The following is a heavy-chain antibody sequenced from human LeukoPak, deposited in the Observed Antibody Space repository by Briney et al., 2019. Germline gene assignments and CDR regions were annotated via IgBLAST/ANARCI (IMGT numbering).Heavy chain of an antibody. CDR1: GFTFSSYS. CDR3: ARGLLAYCGGDCYSHAYFQH. CDR2: ISSSSSYI. Sequence: PGGSLRLSCAASGFTFSSYSMNWVRQAPGKGLEWVSSISSSSSYIYYADSVKGRFTISRDNAKSSLYLQMNSLRAEDTAVYYCARGLLAYCGGDCYSHAYFQHWGQGTLVTVSS. V-gene: IGHV3-21*01. J-gene: IGHJ1*01. D-gene: IGHD2-21*02.